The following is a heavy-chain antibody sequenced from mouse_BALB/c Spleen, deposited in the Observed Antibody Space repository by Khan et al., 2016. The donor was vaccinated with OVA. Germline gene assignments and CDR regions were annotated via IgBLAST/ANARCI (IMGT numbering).Heavy chain of an antibody. CDR1: GYSITSGYG. V-gene: IGHV3-2*02. CDR3: ARTARIKY. D-gene: IGHD1-2*01. CDR2: LSYSGST. Sequence: VQLKESGPGLVKPSQSLSLTCTVTGYSITSGYGWNWLRQFPGNKLEWMGYLSYSGSTNYHPSLKSRISIPRDPSKNQFFLQLNSVTTEDTATYYCARTARIKYWGQGTTLTVSS. J-gene: IGHJ2*01.